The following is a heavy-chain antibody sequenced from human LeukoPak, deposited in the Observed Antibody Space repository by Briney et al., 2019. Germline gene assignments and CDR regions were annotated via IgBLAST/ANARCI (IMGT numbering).Heavy chain of an antibody. CDR1: GFTSSSYA. D-gene: IGHD5-18*01. CDR2: ISGSGGST. V-gene: IGHV3-23*01. CDR3: AKRGAVTNDFDY. J-gene: IGHJ4*02. Sequence: SGGSLRLSCAASGFTSSSYAMSWVRQAPGKGLEWVSAISGSGGSTYYADSVKGRFTISRDNSKNTLYLQVSSLRAEDTAVYYCAKRGAVTNDFDYWGQGALVTVSS.